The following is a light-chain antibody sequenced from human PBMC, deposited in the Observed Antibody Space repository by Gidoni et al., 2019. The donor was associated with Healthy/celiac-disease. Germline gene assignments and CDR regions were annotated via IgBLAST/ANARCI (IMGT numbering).Light chain of an antibody. CDR1: SGINVGTYR. J-gene: IGLJ3*02. V-gene: IGLV5-45*01. CDR3: MIWHSSAWV. CDR2: YKSDSDK. Sequence: AVLPQPASLSASPGASASPTCTLRSGINVGTYRIYWYQQKPGSPPQYLLRYKSDSDKQQGSGVPSRFSGSKDASANAGMLLISGLQSEDEADYYCMIWHSSAWVFGGGTKLTVL.